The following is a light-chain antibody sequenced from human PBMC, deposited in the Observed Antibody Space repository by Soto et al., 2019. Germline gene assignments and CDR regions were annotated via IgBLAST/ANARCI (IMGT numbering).Light chain of an antibody. CDR2: GAS. Sequence: EIVMTQSPATLSVSPGERATLSCRASQSVSSNLAWYQQKPGQAPRLLIYGASTRATGMPARFSGSGSGTEFPLTISSLQSEDFAVYYCQQYNNWPRTFGGGTKVEIK. CDR1: QSVSSN. V-gene: IGKV3-15*01. J-gene: IGKJ4*01. CDR3: QQYNNWPRT.